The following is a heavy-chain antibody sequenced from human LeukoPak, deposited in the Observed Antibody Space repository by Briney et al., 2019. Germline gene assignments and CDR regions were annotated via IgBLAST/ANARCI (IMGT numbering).Heavy chain of an antibody. V-gene: IGHV3-30-3*01. J-gene: IGHJ6*02. D-gene: IGHD1-1*01. CDR2: ISYDGSNK. CDR1: GFTFSSYA. Sequence: GRSLRLSCAASGFTFSSYAMHWVRQAPGKGLEWVAVISYDGSNKYYADSVKGRFTISGDNSKNTLYLQMNSLRAEDTAVYYCARDGPGGGMDVWGQGTTVTVSS. CDR3: ARDGPGGGMDV.